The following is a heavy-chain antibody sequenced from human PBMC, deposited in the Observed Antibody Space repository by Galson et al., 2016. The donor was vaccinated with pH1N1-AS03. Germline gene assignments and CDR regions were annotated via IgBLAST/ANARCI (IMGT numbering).Heavy chain of an antibody. CDR1: GGSISSYY. J-gene: IGHJ4*02. Sequence: SETLSLTCTVSGGSISSYYWNWIRQPPGKGLEWIGYIFYSGSTFYNASLKSRVTISVDTSKNQFSLKLRSVTAADTAVYYCARLDSSGWYSVDYWGQGNMVIVSS. CDR2: IFYSGST. D-gene: IGHD6-19*01. V-gene: IGHV4-59*08. CDR3: ARLDSSGWYSVDY.